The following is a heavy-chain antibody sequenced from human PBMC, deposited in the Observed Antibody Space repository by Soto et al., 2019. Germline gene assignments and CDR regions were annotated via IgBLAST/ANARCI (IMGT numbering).Heavy chain of an antibody. CDR1: GDSISNVNYC. V-gene: IGHV4-39*07. CDR3: ARGRSMVRGVIISPKNWFDP. CDR2: IYNGGST. J-gene: IGHJ5*02. Sequence: SETLSLTCTVSGDSISNVNYCWSWIRQPPDKGLEWIGHIYNGGSTNYNPSLKSRVTISVDTSKNQFSLKLSSVTAADTAVYYCARGRSMVRGVIISPKNWFDPWGQETLVTVSS. D-gene: IGHD3-10*01.